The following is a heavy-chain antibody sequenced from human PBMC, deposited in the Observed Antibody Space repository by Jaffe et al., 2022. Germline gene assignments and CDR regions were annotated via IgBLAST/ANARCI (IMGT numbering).Heavy chain of an antibody. J-gene: IGHJ6*03. Sequence: QVQLQESGPGLVKPSGTLSLTCAVSGGSISSSNWWSWIRQPPGKGLEWIGEIYHSGSTNYNPSLKSRVTISVDKSKNQFSLKLSSVTAADTAVYYCARRFPYYDSSVNLGVGYYYMDVWGKGTTVTVSS. CDR2: IYHSGST. D-gene: IGHD3-22*01. V-gene: IGHV4-4*02. CDR3: ARRFPYYDSSVNLGVGYYYMDV. CDR1: GGSISSSNW.